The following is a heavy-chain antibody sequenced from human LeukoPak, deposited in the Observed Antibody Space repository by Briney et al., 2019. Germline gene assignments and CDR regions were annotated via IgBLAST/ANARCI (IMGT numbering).Heavy chain of an antibody. Sequence: PGGSLRLSCAASGFTFSSYAMHWVRQAPGKGLEWVAVISYDGSNKYYADSVKGRFTISRDNSKNTLYLQMNSLRAEDTAVYYCARVSSIQSTTEIDYWGQGTLVTVSS. J-gene: IGHJ4*02. CDR2: ISYDGSNK. V-gene: IGHV3-30-3*01. D-gene: IGHD4-17*01. CDR3: ARVSSIQSTTEIDY. CDR1: GFTFSSYA.